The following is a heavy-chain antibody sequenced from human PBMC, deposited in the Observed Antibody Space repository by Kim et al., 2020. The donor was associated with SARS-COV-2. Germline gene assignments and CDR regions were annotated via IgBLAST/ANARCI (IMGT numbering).Heavy chain of an antibody. V-gene: IGHV4-39*01. CDR2: IFYSGST. D-gene: IGHD2-15*01. Sequence: SETLSLTCTVSGGSVSSSSYNWGWIRQPPGKGLEWIGSIFYSGSTYYNPSLKSRVTISVDTSKNQFSLKLSSVTATDTAVYYCARRYCSGSFCYNNWFDPWGQGTLVTVSS. J-gene: IGHJ5*02. CDR3: ARRYCSGSFCYNNWFDP. CDR1: GGSVSSSSYN.